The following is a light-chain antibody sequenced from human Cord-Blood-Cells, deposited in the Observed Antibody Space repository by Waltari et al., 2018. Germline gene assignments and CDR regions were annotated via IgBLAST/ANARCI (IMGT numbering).Light chain of an antibody. V-gene: IGKV4-1*01. Sequence: DIVMTQSPDSLAVSLGQRATINCKSSQSVLYSSNNKNYSAWDQEKPGQRPKLLIYWAANREAGGPDRFGGRGSGTDFTLTIRRLEAEGVGVYYWQQDYSIPQTFGEGTKVEIK. J-gene: IGKJ1*01. CDR1: QSVLYSSNNKNY. CDR2: WAA. CDR3: QQDYSIPQT.